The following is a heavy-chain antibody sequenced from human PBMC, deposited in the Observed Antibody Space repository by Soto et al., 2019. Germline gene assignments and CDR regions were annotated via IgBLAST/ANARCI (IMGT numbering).Heavy chain of an antibody. Sequence: PGGSLRLSCAASGFTFSSYGMHWVRQAPGKGLEWVAVIWYDGSNKYYADSVKGRFTISRDNSKNTLYLQMNSLRAEDTAVYYCARDLSLHLYYFDYWGQGTLVTVSS. CDR2: IWYDGSNK. CDR3: ARDLSLHLYYFDY. CDR1: GFTFSSYG. V-gene: IGHV3-33*01. J-gene: IGHJ4*02.